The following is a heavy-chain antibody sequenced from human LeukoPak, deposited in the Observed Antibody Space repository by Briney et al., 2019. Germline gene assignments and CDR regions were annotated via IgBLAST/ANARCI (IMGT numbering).Heavy chain of an antibody. CDR2: IYSGGST. D-gene: IGHD4-17*01. CDR3: ARDRDYGDYDAFDI. V-gene: IGHV3-53*01. Sequence: GGSLRLSCAASGFTVSSNYMSWVRQAPGKGLEWVSVIYSGGSTYYADSVKGRFTISRDNSKNTLYLQMNSLRAEDTAVYYCARDRDYGDYDAFDIWGQGTMVTVSS. J-gene: IGHJ3*02. CDR1: GFTVSSNY.